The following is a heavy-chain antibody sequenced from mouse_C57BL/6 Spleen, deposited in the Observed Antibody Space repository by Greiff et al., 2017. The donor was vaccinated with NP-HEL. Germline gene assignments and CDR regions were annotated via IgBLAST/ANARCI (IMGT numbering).Heavy chain of an antibody. CDR2: LSNDGGST. CDR1: GFTFSDYY. Sequence: EVQRVESGGGLVQPGGSLKLSCAASGFTFSDYYMYWVRQTPEKRLEWVAYLSNDGGSTCYPYNVTGRFTSSRDNAKNTLYWQMSRVKSEDTAMYYYARRLTAMDYWGKGTSVTVST. D-gene: IGHD2-4*01. V-gene: IGHV5-12*01. J-gene: IGHJ4*01. CDR3: ARRLTAMDY.